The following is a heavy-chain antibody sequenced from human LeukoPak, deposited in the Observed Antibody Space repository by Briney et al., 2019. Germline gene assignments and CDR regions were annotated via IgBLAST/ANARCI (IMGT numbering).Heavy chain of an antibody. CDR1: GGTISSYA. V-gene: IGHV1-69*01. CDR3: AASSGSGSYYLYYFDY. CDR2: IIPIFGTA. D-gene: IGHD3-10*01. J-gene: IGHJ4*02. Sequence: SVKVSCKASGGTISSYAISWVRQARGQGLEWMGGIIPIFGTANYEEQFQVRVTSTPDESTSPPYMELSSLESEDTDVYYCAASSGSGSYYLYYFDYRGQGTLVTVSS.